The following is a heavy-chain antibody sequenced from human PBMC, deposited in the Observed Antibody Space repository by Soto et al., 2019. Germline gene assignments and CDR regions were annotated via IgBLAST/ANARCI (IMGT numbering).Heavy chain of an antibody. J-gene: IGHJ4*02. CDR2: ISGSGGST. CDR1: GFTFSSYA. Sequence: GGSLRLSCAASGFTFSSYAMSWVRQAPGKGLEWVSAISGSGGSTYYADSVKGRFTISRDNSKKTLYLQMNSLRAEDTAVYYCATSAVPCGGSCYLGEEWYYFDYWGQGTLGTVSA. D-gene: IGHD2-15*01. V-gene: IGHV3-23*01. CDR3: ATSAVPCGGSCYLGEEWYYFDY.